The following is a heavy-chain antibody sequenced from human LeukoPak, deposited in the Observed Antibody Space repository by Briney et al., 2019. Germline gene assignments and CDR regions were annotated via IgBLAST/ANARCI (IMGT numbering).Heavy chain of an antibody. V-gene: IGHV3-9*01. CDR1: GFTFDDYT. D-gene: IGHD1-7*01. J-gene: IGHJ4*02. Sequence: GGSLRLSCAASGFTFDDYTMHWVRQAPGKGLEWVSCVSWNSYNIGYADSVRGRFTIARDNAKNSLYLQMNSLRAEDAAFYYCTRVTGTTVFDYWGQGTLVTVSS. CDR2: VSWNSYNI. CDR3: TRVTGTTVFDY.